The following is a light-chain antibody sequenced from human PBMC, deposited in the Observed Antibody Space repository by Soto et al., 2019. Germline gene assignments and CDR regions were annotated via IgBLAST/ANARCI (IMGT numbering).Light chain of an antibody. CDR1: QTISSW. V-gene: IGKV1-5*03. CDR2: KAS. J-gene: IGKJ1*01. Sequence: DIQMTQSPSTLSGSVGDRVTITCRASQTISSWLAWYQQKPGKAPKLLIYKASSLASGVPSRFSGSGSGTEFTLTISSLQPVDFATYYCQQYDSYWTFGQGTKVDIK. CDR3: QQYDSYWT.